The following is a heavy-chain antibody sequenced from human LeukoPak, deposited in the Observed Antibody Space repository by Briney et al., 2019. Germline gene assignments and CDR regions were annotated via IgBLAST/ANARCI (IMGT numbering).Heavy chain of an antibody. J-gene: IGHJ3*02. D-gene: IGHD5-12*01. V-gene: IGHV1-8*03. CDR2: MNPNSGHT. CDR3: ARARSAYDYTGITDAFDI. CDR1: GYTFTRYD. Sequence: ASVKVSCKTSGYTFTRYDINWVRQATGQRLEWMGWMNPNSGHTAYAPKFQGRVTFTRNTSVSTAYMELDILRSEDTAVYYCARARSAYDYTGITDAFDIWGQGTMVTVSS.